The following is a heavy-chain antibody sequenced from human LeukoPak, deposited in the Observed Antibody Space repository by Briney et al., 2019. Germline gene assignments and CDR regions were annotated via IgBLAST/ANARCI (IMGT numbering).Heavy chain of an antibody. Sequence: GGSLRLSSAASGFTFSSYAMSWVRQAPGKGLEWVSTISGSGGSTYYADSVKGRFTISRDNSKNTLYLQMNSLRAEDTAVYYCAKGQHYYDSSGYFDYWGQGTLVTVSS. CDR2: ISGSGGST. J-gene: IGHJ4*02. D-gene: IGHD3-22*01. CDR1: GFTFSSYA. V-gene: IGHV3-23*01. CDR3: AKGQHYYDSSGYFDY.